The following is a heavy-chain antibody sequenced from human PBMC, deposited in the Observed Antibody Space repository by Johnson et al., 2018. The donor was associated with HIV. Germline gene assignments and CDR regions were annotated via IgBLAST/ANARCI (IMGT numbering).Heavy chain of an antibody. Sequence: VESGGGVVQPGKSLRLSCAASGFTFSSYGMHWVRQAPGKGLQWVAAIWYDGNNKYYADPVKGRFTVSRDNSKNTLYLQMNSLRAEDTAIYSWAKSPAKDHGGNSGAVAIGGQGTMVTVSS. V-gene: IGHV3-33*06. CDR3: AKSPAKDHGGNSGAVAI. J-gene: IGHJ3*02. CDR1: GFTFSSYG. D-gene: IGHD4-23*01. CDR2: IWYDGNNK.